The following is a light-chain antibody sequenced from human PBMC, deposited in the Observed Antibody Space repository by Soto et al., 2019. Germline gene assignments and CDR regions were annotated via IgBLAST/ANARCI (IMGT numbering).Light chain of an antibody. CDR3: QQYNNWPLT. CDR2: SAS. CDR1: QTVNRNY. Sequence: EIVLTQSPGTLSLSPGERATVSCRASQTVNRNYLGWYQQKPGQAPRFLIHSASDRATGTPDRFSGSGSGTDFTLTISRLEPEDFAVYYCQQYNNWPLTFGQGTKVDIK. J-gene: IGKJ1*01. V-gene: IGKV3-20*01.